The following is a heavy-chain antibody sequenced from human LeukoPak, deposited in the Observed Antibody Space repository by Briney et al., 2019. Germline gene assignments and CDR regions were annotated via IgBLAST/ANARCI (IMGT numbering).Heavy chain of an antibody. CDR3: ARGAYVTAIYYYYYMDV. CDR2: IYYSGST. J-gene: IGHJ6*03. Sequence: SETLSLTCTVSGGSISSYYWSWIRQPPGKGLEWIGYIYYSGSTNYNPSLKSRVTISVDTSKNQFSLKLSSVTAADTAVYYCARGAYVTAIYYYYYMDVWGKGTTVTISS. V-gene: IGHV4-59*01. CDR1: GGSISSYY. D-gene: IGHD2-21*02.